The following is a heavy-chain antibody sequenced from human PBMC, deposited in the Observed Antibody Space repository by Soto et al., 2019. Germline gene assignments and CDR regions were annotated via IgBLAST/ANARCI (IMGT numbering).Heavy chain of an antibody. J-gene: IGHJ6*02. Sequence: PSETLSLTSTVSGGSISSYYWSWIGQLPWQGLEWIAYFYSSGRPNYTPSLTSRVTISVDTSKNHFSLMLSSVTAADPAVFYCSTGSTWYGYYYGMDVWGHGTTVTV. CDR2: FYSSGRP. CDR3: STGSTWYGYYYGMDV. CDR1: GGSISSYY. D-gene: IGHD6-13*01. V-gene: IGHV4-59*12.